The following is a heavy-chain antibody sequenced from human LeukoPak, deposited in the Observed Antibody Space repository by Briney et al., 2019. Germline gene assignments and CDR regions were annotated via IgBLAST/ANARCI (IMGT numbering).Heavy chain of an antibody. V-gene: IGHV1-24*01. Sequence: ASVKVSCKVSGYTLTELSMHWVRQAPGKGLEWMGGFDPEDGETIYAQKFQGRVTMTEDTSTDTAYMELSSLRSEDTAVYYCATDRFPGSLSSRNDAFGIWGQGTMVTVSS. J-gene: IGHJ3*02. CDR3: ATDRFPGSLSSRNDAFGI. D-gene: IGHD1-26*01. CDR1: GYTLTELS. CDR2: FDPEDGET.